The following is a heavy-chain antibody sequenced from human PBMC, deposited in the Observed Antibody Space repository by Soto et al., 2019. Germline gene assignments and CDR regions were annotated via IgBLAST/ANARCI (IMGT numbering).Heavy chain of an antibody. Sequence: VKVSCSASGGPFRGHAISWLRQAPRQGRDWMGGIIPIFGTANYGQKFQGRVTITADESTRTAYMGLRSLRSEDTAVYYCARELGPYYSDSSGYSPNRAFDIWGQGRMDAV. D-gene: IGHD3-22*01. CDR2: IIPIFGTA. CDR3: ARELGPYYSDSSGYSPNRAFDI. CDR1: GGPFRGHA. J-gene: IGHJ3*02. V-gene: IGHV1-69*13.